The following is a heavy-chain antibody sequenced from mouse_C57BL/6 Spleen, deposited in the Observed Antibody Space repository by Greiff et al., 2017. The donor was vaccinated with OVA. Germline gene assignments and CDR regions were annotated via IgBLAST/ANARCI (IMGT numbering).Heavy chain of an antibody. J-gene: IGHJ4*01. CDR3: ARSGGSSPLYAMDY. Sequence: EVQLQQSGPELVKPGASVKISCKASGYTFTDYYMNWVKQSHGKSLEWIGDINPNNGGTSYNQKFKGKATLTVDKSSSTAYMELRSLTSEDSAVYYCARSGGSSPLYAMDYWGQGTSVTVSS. V-gene: IGHV1-26*01. CDR1: GYTFTDYY. CDR2: INPNNGGT. D-gene: IGHD1-1*01.